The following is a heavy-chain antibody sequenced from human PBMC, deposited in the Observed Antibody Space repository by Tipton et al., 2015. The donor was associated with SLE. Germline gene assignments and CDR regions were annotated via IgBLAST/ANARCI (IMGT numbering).Heavy chain of an antibody. CDR2: INTYNGNT. V-gene: IGHV1-18*01. Sequence: VQLVQSGAEVEKPGASVKVSCKASGYTFSTYGITWVRQAPGQGLEYMGWINTYNGNTNFAQRLQGRLTVTTDTSTSTVYMELRSLRSDDTAVYYCARGPDYGGNSAYFQHWGQGTLVTVSP. CDR1: GYTFSTYG. D-gene: IGHD4-23*01. J-gene: IGHJ1*01. CDR3: ARGPDYGGNSAYFQH.